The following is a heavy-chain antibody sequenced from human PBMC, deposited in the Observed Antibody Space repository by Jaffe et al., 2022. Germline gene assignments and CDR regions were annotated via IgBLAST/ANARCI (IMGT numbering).Heavy chain of an antibody. D-gene: IGHD1-26*01. CDR3: ARQYIVGAYYFDY. V-gene: IGHV4-38-2*01. CDR2: IYHSGST. J-gene: IGHJ4*02. CDR1: GYSISSGYY. Sequence: QVQLQESGPGLVKPSETLSLTCAVSGYSISSGYYWGWIRQPPGKGLEWIGSIYHSGSTYYNPSLKSRVTISVDTSKNQFSLKLSSVTAADTAVYYCARQYIVGAYYFDYWGQGTLVTVSS.